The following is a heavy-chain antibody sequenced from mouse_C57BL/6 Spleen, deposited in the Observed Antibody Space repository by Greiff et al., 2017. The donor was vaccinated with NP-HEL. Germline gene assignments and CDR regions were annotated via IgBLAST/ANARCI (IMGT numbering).Heavy chain of an antibody. Sequence: QVQLKQPGAELVMPGASVKLSCKASGYTFTSYWMHWVKQRPGQGLEWIGEIDPSDSYTNYNQKFKGKSTLTVDKSSSTAYMQLSSLTSEDSAVYYCARDRYFDVWGTGTTVTVSS. J-gene: IGHJ1*03. V-gene: IGHV1-69*01. CDR3: ARDRYFDV. CDR1: GYTFTSYW. CDR2: IDPSDSYT.